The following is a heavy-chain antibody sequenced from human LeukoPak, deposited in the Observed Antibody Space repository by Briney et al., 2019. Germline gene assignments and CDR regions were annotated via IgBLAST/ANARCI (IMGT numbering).Heavy chain of an antibody. D-gene: IGHD1-7*01. CDR3: ATADQNWNYLSDY. CDR2: INPNSGGT. Sequence: ASVTVSCKASGYTFTVYYMHWVRQAHGQGLEWMGRINPNSGGTNYAQKFQGRVTMTRDTSISTAYMELSRLRSDDTAVYYCATADQNWNYLSDYWGQGTLVTVSS. V-gene: IGHV1-2*06. J-gene: IGHJ4*02. CDR1: GYTFTVYY.